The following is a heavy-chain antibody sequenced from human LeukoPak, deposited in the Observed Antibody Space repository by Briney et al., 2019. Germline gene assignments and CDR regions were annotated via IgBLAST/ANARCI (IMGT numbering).Heavy chain of an antibody. J-gene: IGHJ4*02. CDR2: ISGSGGST. CDR1: GFTFSSYA. D-gene: IGHD3-22*01. CDR3: AKDLLGIITMIVAAGGIFDY. V-gene: IGHV3-23*01. Sequence: GGSLRLSCAASGFTFSSYAMSWVRQAPGKGLEWVSAISGSGGSTYYADSVKGRFTISRDNSKNTLYLQMNSLRAEDTAVYYCAKDLLGIITMIVAAGGIFDYWGQGTLVTVSS.